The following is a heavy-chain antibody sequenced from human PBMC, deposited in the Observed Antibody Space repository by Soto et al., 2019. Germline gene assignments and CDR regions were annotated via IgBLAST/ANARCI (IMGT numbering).Heavy chain of an antibody. J-gene: IGHJ3*02. Sequence: PWGSLRLSCAASGFTLSRHTMNWVRQAPGKGLEWVSFIGSRTSDIYYADSAKGRFTISRDNAKNSLYLDLTRLRAEDTAVYFCVRDYYDTSGYPNTFDMWGQGTMVTVSS. CDR1: GFTLSRHT. V-gene: IGHV3-21*01. CDR2: IGSRTSDI. CDR3: VRDYYDTSGYPNTFDM. D-gene: IGHD3-22*01.